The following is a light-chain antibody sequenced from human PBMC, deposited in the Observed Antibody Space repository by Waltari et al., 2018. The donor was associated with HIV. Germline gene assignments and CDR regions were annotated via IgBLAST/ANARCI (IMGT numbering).Light chain of an antibody. CDR3: TSYISSAIPV. Sequence: QSALTQPASVSGSPGQSLTISCTATNTATYDVSWYHHRPGEAPKVIIFEVVNRPSGVSNRFSGSRSGNTASLTISGLLAEDEADYFCTSYISSAIPVFGGGTKVTVL. CDR2: EVV. J-gene: IGLJ2*01. CDR1: NTATYD. V-gene: IGLV2-14*01.